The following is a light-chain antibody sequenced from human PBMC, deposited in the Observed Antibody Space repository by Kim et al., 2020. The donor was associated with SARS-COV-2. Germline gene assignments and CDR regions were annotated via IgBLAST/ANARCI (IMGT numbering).Light chain of an antibody. Sequence: SYELTQPPSVSVSPGQTASITCSGDKLGDKYACWYQQKPGQSPVLVIYQDSKRPSGIPERFSGSNSGNTATLTISGTQAMDEADYYCQAWDSSTAHVVFGGGTQLNV. CDR2: QDS. CDR3: QAWDSSTAHVV. V-gene: IGLV3-1*01. CDR1: KLGDKY. J-gene: IGLJ2*01.